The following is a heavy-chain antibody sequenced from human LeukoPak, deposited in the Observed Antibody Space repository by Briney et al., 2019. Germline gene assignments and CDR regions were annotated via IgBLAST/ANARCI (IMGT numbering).Heavy chain of an antibody. CDR2: ISSSSSYI. Sequence: GGSLRLSCAASGFTFSSYSMNWVRQAPGKGLEWVSSISSSSSYIYYADSVKGRFTISRDNAKNSLYLQMNSLRAEDTAVYYCARDGEKPYYYDSSGYYLDYWGQGTLVTVSS. D-gene: IGHD3-22*01. CDR3: ARDGEKPYYYDSSGYYLDY. J-gene: IGHJ4*02. CDR1: GFTFSSYS. V-gene: IGHV3-21*01.